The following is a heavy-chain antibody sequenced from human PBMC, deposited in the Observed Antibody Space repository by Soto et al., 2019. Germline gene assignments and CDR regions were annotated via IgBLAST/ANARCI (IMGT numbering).Heavy chain of an antibody. D-gene: IGHD2-15*01. CDR3: ARRFSLGYCSGGSCYSGSYWYFDL. J-gene: IGHJ2*01. V-gene: IGHV4-39*01. CDR1: GGSIISSSYY. Sequence: SETLSLTCTVSGGSIISSSYYWGWIRQPPGKGLEWIGSIYYSGSTYYNPSLKSRVTISVDTSKNQFSLKLSSVTAADTAVYYCARRFSLGYCSGGSCYSGSYWYFDLWGRGTLVTVSS. CDR2: IYYSGST.